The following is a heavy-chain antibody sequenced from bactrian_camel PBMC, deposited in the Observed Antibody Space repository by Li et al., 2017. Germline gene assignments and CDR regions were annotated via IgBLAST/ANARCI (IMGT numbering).Heavy chain of an antibody. J-gene: IGHJ7*01. V-gene: IGHV3S40*01. Sequence: DVQLVESGGGLVQPGGSLTLSCATSGFTFSSYAMSWVRQTPGKGFEWVSDINSGGGSTYYADSVKGRFTISRDNAKNTLYLQLNSLKTEDTAMYYCARGSPSPLFDHRGMPYWGKGTQVTVS. CDR1: GFTFSSYA. D-gene: IGHD5*01. CDR2: INSGGGST.